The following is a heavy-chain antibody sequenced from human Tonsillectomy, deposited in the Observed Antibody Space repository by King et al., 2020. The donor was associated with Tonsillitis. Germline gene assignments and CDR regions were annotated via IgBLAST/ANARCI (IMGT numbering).Heavy chain of an antibody. J-gene: IGHJ4*02. CDR2: IWYDGSNK. CDR3: ARDRVESPFDY. CDR1: GFTFSSYG. V-gene: IGHV3-33*08. Sequence: VQLVESGGGVVQPGRSLRLSCAASGFTFSSYGFHWVRQAPGKGLEWVAVIWYDGSNKYYADSVKGRFTISRDNSKNTLYLQMNSLRAEDTAVYYCARDRVESPFDYWGKGTLVTVSS.